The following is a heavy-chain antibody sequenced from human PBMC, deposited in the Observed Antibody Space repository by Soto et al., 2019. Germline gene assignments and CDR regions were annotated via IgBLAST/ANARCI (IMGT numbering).Heavy chain of an antibody. V-gene: IGHV2-5*02. CDR2: IYRDDDK. J-gene: IGHJ2*01. CDR3: AHSSPHYYDSSGYWYFDL. CDR1: GFSLTTSGVG. Sequence: QITLRESGPTLVKPTQTLTLTCTFSGFSLTTSGVGVGWIRQPPGKALEWLALIYRDDDKRYSPSLKSRLTIIKDTSKNQGVLTMTNMDPVDTATYYCAHSSPHYYDSSGYWYFDLWGRGTLVTVSS. D-gene: IGHD3-22*01.